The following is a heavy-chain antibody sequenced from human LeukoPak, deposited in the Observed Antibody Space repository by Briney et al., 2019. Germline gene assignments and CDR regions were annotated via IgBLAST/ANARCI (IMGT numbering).Heavy chain of an antibody. Sequence: SETLSLTCTVSGGSISSYYWSWIRQPAGKGLEWIGRIYTSGSNNYNPSLKSRVTMSVDTSKNQFSLKLSSVTAADTAVYYCARGGFLEWGNYYYYMDVWGKGTTVTVSS. CDR2: IYTSGSN. CDR3: ARGGFLEWGNYYYYMDV. CDR1: GGSISSYY. J-gene: IGHJ6*03. V-gene: IGHV4-4*07. D-gene: IGHD3-3*01.